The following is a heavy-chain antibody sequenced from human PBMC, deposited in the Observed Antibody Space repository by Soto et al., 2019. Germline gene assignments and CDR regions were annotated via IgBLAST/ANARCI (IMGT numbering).Heavy chain of an antibody. J-gene: IGHJ4*02. CDR1: GASITICY. D-gene: IGHD2-2*02. V-gene: IGHV4-59*08. Sequence: SETMSLTCNVSGASITICYWSWFRQPPGKGLEWIGDFCYNGNTNYNPSLKSRVTISMDTSKNQFSLKLTSVTAADTAVYYCARRPIRSLFDYWGQGTLVTVSS. CDR2: FCYNGNT. CDR3: ARRPIRSLFDY.